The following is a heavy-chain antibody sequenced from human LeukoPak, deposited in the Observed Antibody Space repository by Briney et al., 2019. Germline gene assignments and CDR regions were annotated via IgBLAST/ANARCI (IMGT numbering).Heavy chain of an antibody. CDR1: RFTFTSYS. J-gene: IGHJ6*03. CDR2: ISGSGGST. Sequence: GGSLRLSCAASRFTFTSYSMNWVRQAPGKGLEWVSAISGSGGSTYYADFVKGRFTISRDNSKSTLYLQMNNLRADDTAVYYCAKVLLRALDYMDVWGKGTTVTVSS. V-gene: IGHV3-23*01. D-gene: IGHD2-15*01. CDR3: AKVLLRALDYMDV.